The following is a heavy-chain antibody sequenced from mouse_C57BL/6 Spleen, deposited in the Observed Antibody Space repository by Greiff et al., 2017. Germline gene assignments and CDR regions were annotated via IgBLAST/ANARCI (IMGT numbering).Heavy chain of an antibody. D-gene: IGHD1-1*01. CDR3: ARRGYYGPYYYAMDY. CDR2: ISNGGGST. CDR1: GFTFSDYY. V-gene: IGHV5-12*01. Sequence: EVKVVEYGGGLVQPGGSLKLSCAASGFTFSDYYMYWVRQTPEKRLEWVAYISNGGGSTYYPDTVQGRFTISRDNAKNTLDLQMSRLKSEDTAMYYCARRGYYGPYYYAMDYWGQGTSVTVSS. J-gene: IGHJ4*01.